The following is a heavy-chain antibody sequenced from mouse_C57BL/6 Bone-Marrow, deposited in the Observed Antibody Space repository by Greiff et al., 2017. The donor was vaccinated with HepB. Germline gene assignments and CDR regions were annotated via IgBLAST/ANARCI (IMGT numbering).Heavy chain of an antibody. CDR3: ASDDESWGPDRYFDV. J-gene: IGHJ1*03. D-gene: IGHD2-3*01. CDR1: GYTFTSYG. V-gene: IGHV1-81*01. Sequence: VQLQQSGAELARPGASVKLSCKASGYTFTSYGISWVQQRTGQGLEWIGEIYTRSGNTYYTEKFKGRATLTADKSSSTAYLELRSLKSEDSAVYVCASDDESWGPDRYFDVWGTGTTVTVSS. CDR2: IYTRSGNT.